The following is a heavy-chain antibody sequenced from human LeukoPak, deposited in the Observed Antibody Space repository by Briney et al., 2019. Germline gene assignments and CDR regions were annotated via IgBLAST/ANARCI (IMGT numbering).Heavy chain of an antibody. CDR1: GFTFSSYA. J-gene: IGHJ4*02. D-gene: IGHD3-3*01. Sequence: GGSLRLSCAASGFTFSSYAMSWVRQAPAKGVQWVASIFAGSGTTHYADSVKGRFTISRDNSQNTLYIQMESLRVEDTAVYYCVKAQRGFDDFWSGYDYWGQGSLVTVSS. V-gene: IGHV3-23*01. CDR3: VKAQRGFDDFWSGYDY. CDR2: IFAGSGTT.